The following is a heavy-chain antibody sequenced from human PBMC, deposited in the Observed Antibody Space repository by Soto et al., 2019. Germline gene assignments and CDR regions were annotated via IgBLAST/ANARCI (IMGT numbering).Heavy chain of an antibody. CDR2: IDPNSGAT. CDR3: ATIPRPRYGSPKWIDS. Sequence: GASVKVYCKASGYTFTDYYVHLVRQAPGQGLEGMGWIDPNSGATNSAQKFQGQVTISADRSISTAYLQWSSLEASATAIYFCATIPRPRYGSPKWIDSWGLGTLVTVSS. D-gene: IGHD2-15*01. V-gene: IGHV1-2*02. CDR1: GYTFTDYY. J-gene: IGHJ5*01.